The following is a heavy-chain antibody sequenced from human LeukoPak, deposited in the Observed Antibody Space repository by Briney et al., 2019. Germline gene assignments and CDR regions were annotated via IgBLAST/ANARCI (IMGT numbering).Heavy chain of an antibody. Sequence: ASETLSLTCAVSGGSISSGGYSWSWIRQPPGKGLEWIGYIYHSGSTYYNPSLKSRVTISVDRSKNQFSLKLSSVTAADTAVYYCARAGWFGELLYFDYWGQGTLVTVSS. V-gene: IGHV4-30-2*01. CDR1: GGSISSGGYS. CDR2: IYHSGST. D-gene: IGHD3-10*01. J-gene: IGHJ4*02. CDR3: ARAGWFGELLYFDY.